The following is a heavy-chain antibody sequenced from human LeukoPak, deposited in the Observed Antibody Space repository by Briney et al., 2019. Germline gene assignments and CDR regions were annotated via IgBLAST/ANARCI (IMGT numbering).Heavy chain of an antibody. CDR2: IYWNDDK. CDR1: GFSLSTTGVG. D-gene: IGHD6-13*01. Sequence: SGPTLVKPTQTLTLTCTFSGFSLSTTGVGVGCIRQPPGKALEWLALIYWNDDKRYSPSLKSRLTITKDTSKTQVVLTMTNMDPVDTATYYCAHSYSSSWSFDYWGQGTLVTVSS. J-gene: IGHJ4*02. CDR3: AHSYSSSWSFDY. V-gene: IGHV2-5*01.